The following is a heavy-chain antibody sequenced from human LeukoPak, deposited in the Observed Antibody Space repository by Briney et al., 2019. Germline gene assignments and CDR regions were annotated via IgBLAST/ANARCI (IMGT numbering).Heavy chain of an antibody. D-gene: IGHD2-15*01. V-gene: IGHV3-30-3*01. CDR1: GFTFSSHA. CDR2: ISYDGSNK. CDR3: AYCSGGSCYYFDY. Sequence: HPGGSLRLSCAASGFTFSSHAMHWVRQAPGKGLEWVAVISYDGSNKYYVDSVKGRSTISRDNSKNTLYLQMNSLRAEDTAVYYCAYCSGGSCYYFDYWGQGTLVTVSS. J-gene: IGHJ4*02.